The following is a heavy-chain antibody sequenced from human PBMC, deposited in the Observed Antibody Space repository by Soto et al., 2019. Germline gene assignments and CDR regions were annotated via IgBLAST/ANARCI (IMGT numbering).Heavy chain of an antibody. J-gene: IGHJ4*02. CDR3: ARVVTAIQGFDY. V-gene: IGHV4-30-4*01. D-gene: IGHD2-21*02. CDR1: VVSISSGDYY. CDR2: IYYSGST. Sequence: TLSLTCTVSVVSISSGDYYWSWVRQPPGKGLEWIGYIYYSGSTYYNPSLKSRVTISVDTSKNQFSLKLSSVTAADTAVYYCARVVTAIQGFDYWGRGALVTVSS.